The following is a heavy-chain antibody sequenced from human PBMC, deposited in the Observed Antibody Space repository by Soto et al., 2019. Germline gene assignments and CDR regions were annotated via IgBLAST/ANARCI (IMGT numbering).Heavy chain of an antibody. CDR3: AAVGIASVVYYNGMDV. CDR2: IVVGSGNT. V-gene: IGHV1-58*01. D-gene: IGHD6-13*01. Sequence: SVNVSCKASGFTFTTSAVQWVRQARGQRLELIGWIVVGSGNTIYAQRFQERVAITRDMSTSTAYMELSSLRSEDTAVYYCAAVGIASVVYYNGMDVWGQGTTVTVSS. CDR1: GFTFTTSA. J-gene: IGHJ6*02.